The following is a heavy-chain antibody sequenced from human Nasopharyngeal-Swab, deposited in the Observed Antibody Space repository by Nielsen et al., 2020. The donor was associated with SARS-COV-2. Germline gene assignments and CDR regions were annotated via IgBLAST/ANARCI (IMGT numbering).Heavy chain of an antibody. CDR3: AKDLNSNFLNYMDV. D-gene: IGHD4-11*01. V-gene: IGHV3-20*04. J-gene: IGHJ6*03. CDR2: INWNGGST. Sequence: GGSLRLSCAASGFTFDDYGMSWVRQAPGKGLEWVSGINWNGGSTGYADSVKGRFTISRDNSKSTLYLQMNSLRAEDTAAYYCAKDLNSNFLNYMDVWGKGTTVSVSS. CDR1: GFTFDDYG.